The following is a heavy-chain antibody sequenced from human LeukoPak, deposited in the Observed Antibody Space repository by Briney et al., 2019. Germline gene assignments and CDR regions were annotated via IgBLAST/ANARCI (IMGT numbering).Heavy chain of an antibody. CDR2: IYTSGST. Sequence: SETLSLTCTVSGGSISSYYWSWTRQPAGKGLEWIGRIYTSGSTNYNPSLKSRVTMSVDTSKNQFSLKLSSVTAADTAVYYYARDYYYDSSGYLGSIGAFDIWGQETMVTVSS. CDR3: ARDYYYDSSGYLGSIGAFDI. CDR1: GGSISSYY. V-gene: IGHV4-4*07. D-gene: IGHD3-22*01. J-gene: IGHJ3*02.